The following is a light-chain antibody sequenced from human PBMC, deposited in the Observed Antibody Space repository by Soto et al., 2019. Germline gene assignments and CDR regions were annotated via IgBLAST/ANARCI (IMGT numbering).Light chain of an antibody. CDR2: LAS. J-gene: IGKJ3*01. V-gene: IGKV3-20*01. CDR3: HQFGSSPLDT. CDR1: QTISSSF. Sequence: EIVLTQSPGTLSLSPGERATLSCRASQTISSSFLAWYQQKPGQAPRLLIYLASRRAPGIPDRFSGSGSWTDFTLTISRLEPDDFAVYYCHQFGSSPLDTFGPGTKVDIK.